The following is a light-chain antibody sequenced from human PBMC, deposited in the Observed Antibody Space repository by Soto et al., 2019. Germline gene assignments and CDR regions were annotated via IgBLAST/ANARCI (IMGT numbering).Light chain of an antibody. CDR3: HQYDNLPPT. CDR2: DAS. V-gene: IGKV1-33*01. Sequence: DIQMNQSPSALSASVGDRVTITCQAGQDISNYLNWYQQKPGKAPKLLIYDASNLETGVPSRFGGSGSGTDFTFTISSLQPEDIATYYCHQYDNLPPTFGQGTKVEIK. CDR1: QDISNY. J-gene: IGKJ1*01.